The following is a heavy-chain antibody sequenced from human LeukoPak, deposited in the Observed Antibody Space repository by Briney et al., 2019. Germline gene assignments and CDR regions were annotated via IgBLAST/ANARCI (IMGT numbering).Heavy chain of an antibody. D-gene: IGHD3-10*01. V-gene: IGHV3-48*01. CDR2: ISSSSSTI. CDR3: ARDKEMGSGSFDP. J-gene: IGHJ5*02. CDR1: GFTFSSYS. Sequence: GGSLRLSCAASGFTFSSYSMTWVRQAPGKGLEWVSYISSSSSTIYYADSVKGRFTISRDNAKNSLYLQLNSLRAEDTAVYYCARDKEMGSGSFDPWGQGTLVTVSS.